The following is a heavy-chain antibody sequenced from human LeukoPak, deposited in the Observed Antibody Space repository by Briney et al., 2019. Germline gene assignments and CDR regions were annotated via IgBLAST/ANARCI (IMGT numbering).Heavy chain of an antibody. CDR2: IYYSGST. J-gene: IGHJ5*02. Sequence: SETLSLACTVSGGSISISTYYWGWIRQPPGKGLEWIGNIYYSGSTYYNPSLKSRVTISVDTSKNQFSLRLSSVTAADTAVYYCARLGTGYDSSGYSIGWFDPWGQGTLVTVSS. V-gene: IGHV4-39*01. CDR3: ARLGTGYDSSGYSIGWFDP. D-gene: IGHD3-22*01. CDR1: GGSISISTYY.